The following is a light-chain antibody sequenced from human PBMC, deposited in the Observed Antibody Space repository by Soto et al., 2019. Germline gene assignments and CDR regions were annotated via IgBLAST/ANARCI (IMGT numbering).Light chain of an antibody. CDR1: QSVSSSY. V-gene: IGKV3-20*01. CDR2: GAS. Sequence: EIGLTQSPCTLSLSPGERATLSCRASQSVSSSYLAWYQQNPGQAPRLLIYGASSRATGIPDTFSGSGSGTVFTFTISRLEPEDFAVYYCQQYGSSPHTFGQGTKVEIK. J-gene: IGKJ1*01. CDR3: QQYGSSPHT.